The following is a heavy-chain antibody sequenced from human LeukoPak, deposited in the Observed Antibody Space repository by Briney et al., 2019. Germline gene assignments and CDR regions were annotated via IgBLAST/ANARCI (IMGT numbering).Heavy chain of an antibody. CDR3: ARTRTPAANNWFDP. CDR2: IYYSGST. D-gene: IGHD2-2*01. V-gene: IGHV4-39*07. J-gene: IGHJ5*02. Sequence: SETLSLTCTVSGGSISSSSYYWGWIRQPPGKGLEWIGSIYYSGSTYYNPSLKSRVTISVDTSKNQFSLKLSSVTAADTAVYYCARTRTPAANNWFDPWGQGTLVTVSS. CDR1: GGSISSSSYY.